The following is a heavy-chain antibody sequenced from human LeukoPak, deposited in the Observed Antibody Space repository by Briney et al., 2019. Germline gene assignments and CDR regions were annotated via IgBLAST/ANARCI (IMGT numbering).Heavy chain of an antibody. Sequence: PGGSLRLSCAASGFTFSSYEMNWVRQAPGKGLEWVSYISSSGSTIYYADSVKGRFTISRDNAKNSLYLQMNSLRAEDTAVYYCASVPAEAGWKTDDAFDIWGQGTMVTVSS. CDR1: GFTFSSYE. CDR3: ASVPAEAGWKTDDAFDI. J-gene: IGHJ3*02. D-gene: IGHD6-19*01. V-gene: IGHV3-48*03. CDR2: ISSSGSTI.